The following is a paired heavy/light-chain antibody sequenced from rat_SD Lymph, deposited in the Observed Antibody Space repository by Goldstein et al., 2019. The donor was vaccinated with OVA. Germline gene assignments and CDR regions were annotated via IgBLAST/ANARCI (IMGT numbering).Heavy chain of an antibody. CDR3: TTLTSVGAY. J-gene: IGHJ3*01. V-gene: IGHV5-27*01. D-gene: IGHD1-8*01. Sequence: EVQLVESGGGLVQPGRSLKLSCAASEFIFNNYYMAWVRQAPTKGLEWVAYISAGGGSTRYRDSVKGRFTISRDHAESTLYLQMDSLRSDDTATYYCTTLTSVGAYWGQGTLVTVSS. CDR1: EFIFNNYY. CDR2: ISAGGGST.
Light chain of an antibody. CDR2: KAS. CDR1: EGVNSY. CDR3: QQSWNDPYT. V-gene: IGKV3S11*01. Sequence: DTVLTQSPALAVSPGERVSISCRASEGVNSYIHWYQQKPGQQPKLLIYKASNLASGVPARFSGSGSGTDFTLTIDPVEADDTATYFCQQSWNDPYTFGAGTKLELK. J-gene: IGKJ2-3*01.